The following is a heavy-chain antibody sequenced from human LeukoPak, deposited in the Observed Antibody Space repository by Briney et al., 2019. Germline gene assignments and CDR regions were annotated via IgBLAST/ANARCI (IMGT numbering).Heavy chain of an antibody. V-gene: IGHV4-59*01. Sequence: NPSETLSLTCTLSGGSISTYYWSWIRQPPGKGLEWIGYIHHSGSTNYNPSLKSRVTISVDTSKNQFSLKLSSVTAADTAVYYCARGGGYASPIGYWGQGALVTVSS. CDR2: IHHSGST. J-gene: IGHJ4*02. D-gene: IGHD5-12*01. CDR1: GGSISTYY. CDR3: ARGGGYASPIGY.